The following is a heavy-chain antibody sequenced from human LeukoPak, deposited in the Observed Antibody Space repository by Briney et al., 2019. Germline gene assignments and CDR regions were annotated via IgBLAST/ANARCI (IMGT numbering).Heavy chain of an antibody. D-gene: IGHD1-14*01. Sequence: PSETLSLTCTVSGGSISSSSYYWGWIRQPPGKGLEWIGSIYYSGSTYYNPSLKSRVTISVDTSKNQFSLKLSSVTAADTAVYYCARHEFESTNRNENLFDPLGQGTLVTVSS. V-gene: IGHV4-39*01. J-gene: IGHJ5*02. CDR3: ARHEFESTNRNENLFDP. CDR2: IYYSGST. CDR1: GGSISSSSYY.